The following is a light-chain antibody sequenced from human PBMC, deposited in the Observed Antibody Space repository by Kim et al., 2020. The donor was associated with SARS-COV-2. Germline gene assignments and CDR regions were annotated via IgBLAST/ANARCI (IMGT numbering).Light chain of an antibody. CDR1: SSNIGAGYD. J-gene: IGLJ1*01. V-gene: IGLV1-40*01. CDR2: GDN. CDR3: QSYDSSLSGYV. Sequence: QSVLTQPPSVSGAPGQRVTISCTGSSSNIGAGYDVHWYQHLPRTAPKLLMYGDNNRPSGVPDRFSGSKSGTSASLAITGLQAEDEADYYCQSYDSSLSGYVFVTGTKVTVL.